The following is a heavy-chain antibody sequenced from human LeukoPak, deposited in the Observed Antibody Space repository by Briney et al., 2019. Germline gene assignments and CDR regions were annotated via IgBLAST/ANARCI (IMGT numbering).Heavy chain of an antibody. CDR1: GGSFSGYY. CDR3: ARGVTTYAKVDY. D-gene: IGHD4-17*01. V-gene: IGHV4-34*01. CDR2: IYYSGST. J-gene: IGHJ4*02. Sequence: SETLSLTCAVYGGSFSGYYWSWIRQPPGKGLEWIGTIYYSGSTYYNPSLKSRVTISVGTSKNQFSLKLSSVTAADTAVYYCARGVTTYAKVDYWGQGTLVTVSS.